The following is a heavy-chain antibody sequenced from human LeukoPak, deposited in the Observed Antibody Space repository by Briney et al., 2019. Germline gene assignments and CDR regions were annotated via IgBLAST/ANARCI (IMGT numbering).Heavy chain of an antibody. V-gene: IGHV4-34*01. CDR2: INHSGST. CDR1: GGSFSGYY. CDR3: ARGRAARPNWFDP. Sequence: EASETLSLTCAVYGGSFSGYYWSWIRQPPGKGLEWIGEINHSGSTNYNPSLKSRVTISVDTSKNQFSLKLSSVTAADTAVYYCARGRAARPNWFDPWGQGTLVTVSS. J-gene: IGHJ5*02. D-gene: IGHD6-6*01.